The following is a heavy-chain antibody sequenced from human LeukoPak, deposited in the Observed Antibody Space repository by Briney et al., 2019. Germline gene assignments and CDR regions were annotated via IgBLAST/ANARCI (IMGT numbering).Heavy chain of an antibody. CDR3: ARIVGATLFDY. V-gene: IGHV4-39*01. D-gene: IGHD1-26*01. J-gene: IGHJ4*02. CDR1: GGSISSSSYY. CDR2: IYYSGST. Sequence: SETLSLTCAVSGGSISSSSYYWGWIRQPPGKGLEWIGSIYYSGSTYYNPSLKSRVTISVDTSKNQFSLKLSSVTAADTAVYYCARIVGATLFDYWGQGTLVTVSS.